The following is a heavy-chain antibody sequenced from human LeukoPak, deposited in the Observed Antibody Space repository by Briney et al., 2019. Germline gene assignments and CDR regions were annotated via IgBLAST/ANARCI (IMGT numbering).Heavy chain of an antibody. J-gene: IGHJ4*02. CDR1: GFTFSSYS. Sequence: GGSLRLSCAASGFTFSSYSMNWVRQAPGKGLEWVSSISSSSSYIYYADSVKGRFTISRDNAKNSLYLQMNSLRAEDTAVYYCARARYSSGWNRFEYWGQGTLVAVSS. V-gene: IGHV3-21*01. CDR2: ISSSSSYI. CDR3: ARARYSSGWNRFEY. D-gene: IGHD6-19*01.